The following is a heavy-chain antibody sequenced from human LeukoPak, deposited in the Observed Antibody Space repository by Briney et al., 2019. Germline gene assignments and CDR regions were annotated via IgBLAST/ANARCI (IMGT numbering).Heavy chain of an antibody. J-gene: IGHJ3*02. CDR2: IRYDGSNK. V-gene: IGHV3-30*02. Sequence: PGGSLRLSCAASGFTFSSYDMYWVRQAPGKGLEWVTFIRYDGSNKYYADSVKGRFTISRDNSKNTLYLHMNSLRPEDTALYYCARSGYREGADALDIWGQGTMVTVSS. CDR1: GFTFSSYD. CDR3: ARSGYREGADALDI. D-gene: IGHD5-18*01.